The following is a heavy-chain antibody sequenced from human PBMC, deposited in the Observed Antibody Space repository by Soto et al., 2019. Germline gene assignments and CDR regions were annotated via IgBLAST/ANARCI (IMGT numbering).Heavy chain of an antibody. J-gene: IGHJ3*02. CDR1: GGSISSYY. CDR2: IYTRGST. CDR3: ARRGGCSSTSCYAFDI. Sequence: SETLSLTCTVSGGSISSYYWSWIRQPAGKGLEWIGRIYTRGSTSYNPSLKSRVTMSVDTSKNQFSLKLSSVTAADTAVYYCARRGGCSSTSCYAFDIWGQGTMVTVSS. V-gene: IGHV4-4*07. D-gene: IGHD2-2*01.